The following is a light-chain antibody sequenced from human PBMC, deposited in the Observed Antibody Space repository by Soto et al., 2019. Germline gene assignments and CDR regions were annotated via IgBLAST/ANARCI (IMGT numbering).Light chain of an antibody. Sequence: DIQMTQSPSTLSASVGARVPITCRASQSISSWLAWYQQKPGKAPKLLIYDASSLESGVPSRFSGSGYGTEFTLTISSLQPDDFATYYCQQYNTYSSLTFGGGTKVDNK. CDR1: QSISSW. CDR3: QQYNTYSSLT. CDR2: DAS. J-gene: IGKJ4*01. V-gene: IGKV1-5*01.